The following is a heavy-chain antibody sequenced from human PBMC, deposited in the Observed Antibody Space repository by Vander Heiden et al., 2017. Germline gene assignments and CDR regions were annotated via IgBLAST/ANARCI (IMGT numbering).Heavy chain of an antibody. CDR1: CCSFRVYY. CDR3: AREVAFGELYP. V-gene: IGHV4-34*01. CDR2: INHSGST. D-gene: IGHD3-10*01. J-gene: IGHJ5*02. Sequence: LFFPSFTLSLPSPLSCCSFRVYYWRWIRQPPGKGLEWIGEINHSGSTNYNPSLKSRVTISVDTSKNQFSLKLSSVTAADTAVYYCAREVAFGELYPWGQGTLVTVSS.